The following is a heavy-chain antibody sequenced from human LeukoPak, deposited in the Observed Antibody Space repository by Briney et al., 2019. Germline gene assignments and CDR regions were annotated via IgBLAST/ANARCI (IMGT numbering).Heavy chain of an antibody. D-gene: IGHD6-13*01. Sequence: GGSLRLSCAASGFTFSSYAMSWVRQAPGKGLEWVSAISGSGGSTYYADSAKGRFTISRDNSKNTLYLQMNSLRAEDTAVYYCAKCSSGYSSSWSDYWGQGTLVTVSS. J-gene: IGHJ4*02. CDR2: ISGSGGST. V-gene: IGHV3-23*01. CDR3: AKCSSGYSSSWSDY. CDR1: GFTFSSYA.